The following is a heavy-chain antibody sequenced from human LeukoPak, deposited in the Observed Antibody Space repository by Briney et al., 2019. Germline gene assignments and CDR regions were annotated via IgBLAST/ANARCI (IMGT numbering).Heavy chain of an antibody. CDR2: IKQDGSEK. CDR1: EFTFFTYS. J-gene: IGHJ4*02. D-gene: IGHD3-22*01. Sequence: GGALRLSCAASEFTFFTYSMSWVRQAPGKGLEWVANIKQDGSEKYYVDSVKGRFTISRDNAKNSLYLQMNSLRAEDTAVYYCARLSSGYALYYFDYWGQGTLVTVSS. V-gene: IGHV3-7*01. CDR3: ARLSSGYALYYFDY.